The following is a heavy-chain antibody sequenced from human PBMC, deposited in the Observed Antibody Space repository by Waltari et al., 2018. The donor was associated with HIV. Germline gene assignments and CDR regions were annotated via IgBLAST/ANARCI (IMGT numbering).Heavy chain of an antibody. J-gene: IGHJ4*02. CDR1: GFTVSDSA. D-gene: IGHD3-16*01. CDR3: TTAPGGDY. V-gene: IGHV3-73*02. Sequence: VQLVESGGGLVQPGGSLKLSCAASGFTVSDSAVHWVRQASGKGLEWVGHIRTKPYTFATIYAESVKGRFTFSRDDSKNTAYLEMDSLKTEDTAMYYCTTAPGGDYWGQGTLVTVSS. CDR2: IRTKPYTFAT.